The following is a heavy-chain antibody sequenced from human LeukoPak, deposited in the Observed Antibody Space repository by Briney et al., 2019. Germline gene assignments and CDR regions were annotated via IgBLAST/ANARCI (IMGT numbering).Heavy chain of an antibody. CDR2: IYPGDSDT. Sequence: GESLKISCKGSGYSFTNYWIGWVRQMPGKGLEWMGIIYPGDSDTRYSPSFQGQVTISADKSISTAYLQWSSLKASDTAMYYCARENSNYGSDNWFDPWGQGTLVTVSS. V-gene: IGHV5-51*01. J-gene: IGHJ5*02. D-gene: IGHD3-10*01. CDR1: GYSFTNYW. CDR3: ARENSNYGSDNWFDP.